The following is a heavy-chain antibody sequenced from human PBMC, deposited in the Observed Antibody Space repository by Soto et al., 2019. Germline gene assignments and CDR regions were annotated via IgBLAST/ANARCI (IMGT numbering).Heavy chain of an antibody. CDR3: ARDEIVLVPPANLDV. CDR2: INSDGSST. V-gene: IGHV3-74*01. D-gene: IGHD2-2*01. CDR1: GFTFSSYW. Sequence: PGGSLRLSCAASGFTFSSYWMHWVRQAPGKGLVWVSRINSDGSSTSYADSVKGRFTISRDNAKNTLYLQMNSLRAEDTAVYYCARDEIVLVPPANLDVWGQGTTVTVAS. J-gene: IGHJ6*02.